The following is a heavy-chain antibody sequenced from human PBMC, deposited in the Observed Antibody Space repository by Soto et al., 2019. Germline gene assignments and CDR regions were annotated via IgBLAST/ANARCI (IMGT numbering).Heavy chain of an antibody. Sequence: GGSLRLSCAASEFTFSSYAMHWVRQAPGKGLEYVSAISSNGGSTYYANSVKGRFTISRDNSKNTLYLQMNSLRAEDTAVYYCARDRAARPYYYYGMDVWGQGTTVTVSS. D-gene: IGHD6-6*01. V-gene: IGHV3-64*01. CDR1: EFTFSSYA. J-gene: IGHJ6*02. CDR2: ISSNGGST. CDR3: ARDRAARPYYYYGMDV.